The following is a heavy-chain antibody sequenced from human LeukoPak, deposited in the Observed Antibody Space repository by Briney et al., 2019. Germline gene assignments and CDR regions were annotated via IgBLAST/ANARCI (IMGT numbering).Heavy chain of an antibody. CDR3: ARVYYDSSGYSSLDYYYYYYMDV. Sequence: PGGSLRLSCAASGFTFSSYWMHWVRQAPGKGLVWVSRINSDGSSTSYADSVKGRFTISRDNAKNTLYLQMNSLRAEDTAVYYCARVYYDSSGYSSLDYYYYYYMDVWGKGTTVTVSS. V-gene: IGHV3-74*01. D-gene: IGHD3-22*01. CDR2: INSDGSST. CDR1: GFTFSSYW. J-gene: IGHJ6*03.